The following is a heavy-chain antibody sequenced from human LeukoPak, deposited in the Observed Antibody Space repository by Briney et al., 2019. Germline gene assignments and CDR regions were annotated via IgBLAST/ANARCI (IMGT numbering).Heavy chain of an antibody. D-gene: IGHD2-2*02. V-gene: IGHV3-30*02. CDR1: GFTFSSYG. CDR2: IRYDGSNK. J-gene: IGHJ5*02. Sequence: PGGSLRLSCAASGFTFSSYGMHWVRQAPGKGLEWVAFIRYDGSNKYYADSVKGRFTISRDNSKNTLYLQMNSLRAEDTAVYYCAKPHATLYNNWFDPWGQGTLVTVSS. CDR3: AKPHATLYNNWFDP.